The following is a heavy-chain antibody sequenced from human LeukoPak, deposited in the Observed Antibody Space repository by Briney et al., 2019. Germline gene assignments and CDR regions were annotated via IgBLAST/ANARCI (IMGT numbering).Heavy chain of an antibody. CDR1: GFTFSSYA. D-gene: IGHD4-17*01. Sequence: GGSLRLSCAASGFTFSSYAMHWVRQAPGKGLEYVSAISSNGGSTYYANSVKGRFTISRDNSKNALYLQMGSLRAEDMAVYYCARGIQTVTTPVLGYWGQGTLVTVSS. J-gene: IGHJ4*02. CDR2: ISSNGGST. CDR3: ARGIQTVTTPVLGY. V-gene: IGHV3-64*01.